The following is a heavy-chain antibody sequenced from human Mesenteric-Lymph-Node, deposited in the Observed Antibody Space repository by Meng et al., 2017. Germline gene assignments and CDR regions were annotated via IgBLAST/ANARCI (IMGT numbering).Heavy chain of an antibody. CDR2: INSDGSST. CDR3: ARVEYRGDSNDAFDI. D-gene: IGHD3-22*01. J-gene: IGHJ3*02. CDR1: GFTFSSYW. Sequence: GGSLRLSCAVSGFTFSSYWIHWVRQAPGKGLVWVSRINSDGSSTSYANSVKGRFTISRDNAKNTLYLQMNSLKAEDTAVYYCARVEYRGDSNDAFDIWGQGTMVTVSS. V-gene: IGHV3-74*01.